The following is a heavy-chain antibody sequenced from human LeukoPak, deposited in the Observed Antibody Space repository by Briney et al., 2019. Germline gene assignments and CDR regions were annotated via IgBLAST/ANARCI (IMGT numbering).Heavy chain of an antibody. V-gene: IGHV4-39*01. Sequence: SETLSLTCTVSVGSINRANYSWGWLRQPPGRGLEWIGSIYYSETTYDNPSLKSRVIISIETSKNQFSLKLSSVTASDTAVYYCARQRGDYYYYYGDVWGKEKTVAVS. CDR1: VGSINRANYS. CDR2: IYYSETT. J-gene: IGHJ6*03. CDR3: ARQRGDYYYYYGDV.